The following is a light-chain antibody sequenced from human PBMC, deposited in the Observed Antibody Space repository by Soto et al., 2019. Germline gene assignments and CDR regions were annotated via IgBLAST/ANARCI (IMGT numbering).Light chain of an antibody. CDR1: QTVSNFY. J-gene: IGKJ2*01. V-gene: IGKV3-20*01. CDR2: GAS. CDR3: QQYGDSSYT. Sequence: DIVLTQSPGTLSLSPGERATLSCRASQTVSNFYLAWYQQKPGQAPRLVIYGASTRATGIPDRFSGSGSGTDFSLTISRLEPEDFAVYYCQQYGDSSYTFGQGTKLEIK.